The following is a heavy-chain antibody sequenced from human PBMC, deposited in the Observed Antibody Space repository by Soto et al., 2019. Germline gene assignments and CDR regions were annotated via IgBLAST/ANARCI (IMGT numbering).Heavy chain of an antibody. V-gene: IGHV3-72*01. J-gene: IGHJ4*02. CDR1: GFTFSDHS. CDR2: IRNKGNSYTT. CDR3: AKDLGFYSSTWHYFDY. Sequence: EVLLVESGGGLVQPGGSLRLSCAASGFTFSDHSMDWVRQAPGKGLVWIGRIRNKGNSYTTEYAASVKGRFTISRDDSQNSLYLQMNSLKTEDTAVYYCAKDLGFYSSTWHYFDYWGQGTLVTVSS. D-gene: IGHD6-13*01.